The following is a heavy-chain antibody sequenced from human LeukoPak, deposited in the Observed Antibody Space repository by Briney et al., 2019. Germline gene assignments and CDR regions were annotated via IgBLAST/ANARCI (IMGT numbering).Heavy chain of an antibody. CDR3: ARADCSGSTCYLRRSWLAP. CDR2: ISTSSRYI. Sequence: PGGSLTLSCAASGFTFSSFDMNWVRQAPGKGLEWVSSISTSSRYIYYRDSVKGRFTISRDDAKNSLYLQMKSLRVEDTAVYYCARADCSGSTCYLRRSWLAPSDEETLVTVSS. J-gene: IGHJ5*02. CDR1: GFTFSSFD. D-gene: IGHD2-2*01. V-gene: IGHV3-21*01.